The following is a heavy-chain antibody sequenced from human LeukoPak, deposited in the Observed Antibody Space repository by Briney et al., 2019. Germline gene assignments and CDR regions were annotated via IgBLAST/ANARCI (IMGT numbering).Heavy chain of an antibody. J-gene: IGHJ4*02. D-gene: IGHD6-19*01. CDR3: ARGEPYLRSGWFFDS. Sequence: ASVKVSCKASGYTFTNYDINWVRQAPGQGFEWMGWVNPKNGHTGYAQKFRGRVTMTRDTSINTAYLELSSLRSEDTAVYYCARGEPYLRSGWFFDSWGQGTLVTVSS. CDR1: GYTFTNYD. CDR2: VNPKNGHT. V-gene: IGHV1-8*01.